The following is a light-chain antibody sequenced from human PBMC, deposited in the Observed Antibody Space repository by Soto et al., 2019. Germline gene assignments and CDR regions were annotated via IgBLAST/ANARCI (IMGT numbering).Light chain of an antibody. J-gene: IGKJ1*01. CDR2: GAS. CDR3: QQYDSYPPWS. V-gene: IGKV1-5*01. Sequence: DIQVTQSTSSLSASVGDRVTITCRATQGISNWLAWYQQKPGKAPNLLIYGASSLQSGVPSRFSGSGSGTEFALTIIGLQPDDFATYYRQQYDSYPPWSFAQGTKVDIK. CDR1: QGISNW.